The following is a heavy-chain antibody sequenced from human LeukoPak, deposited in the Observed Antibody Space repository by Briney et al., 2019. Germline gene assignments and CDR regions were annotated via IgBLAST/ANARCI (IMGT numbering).Heavy chain of an antibody. CDR1: GGSISSGSYY. J-gene: IGHJ6*03. Sequence: PSQTLSLTCTVSGGSISSGSYYWSWIRQPAGKGLEWIGRIYTSGSTNYNPSLKSRVTISVDTSKNQFSLKLSSVTAADTAVYYCARGAGSSSPGFHYYYYIDVWGKGTTVTVSS. CDR2: IYTSGST. D-gene: IGHD6-6*01. CDR3: ARGAGSSSPGFHYYYYIDV. V-gene: IGHV4-61*02.